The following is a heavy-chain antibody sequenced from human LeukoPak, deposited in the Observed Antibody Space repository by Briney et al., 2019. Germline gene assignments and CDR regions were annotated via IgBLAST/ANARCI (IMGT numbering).Heavy chain of an antibody. CDR3: ARGRFLLAS. CDR2: IYYSGST. D-gene: IGHD3-3*02. CDR1: GGSITSYY. Sequence: SETLSLTCTVSGGSITSYYWSWIRQPPGKGLEWIGDIYYSGSTNYNPSLKSRVIISVDTSKNQFSLKLSSVTAADTAVYYCARGRFLLASWGRGTLVTVSS. V-gene: IGHV4-59*01. J-gene: IGHJ5*02.